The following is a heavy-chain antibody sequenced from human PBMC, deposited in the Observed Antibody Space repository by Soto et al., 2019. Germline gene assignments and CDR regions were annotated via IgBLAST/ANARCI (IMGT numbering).Heavy chain of an antibody. Sequence: GGSLRLSCVGSGFTLNNYGVHWVRQAPGKGLEWVALMWYDGLRQTYLDSVRGRFTVSRDSSTNTIYLQMNSLRVEDTGNYFCVKESTPPFFDSWRQGTPVTVSS. V-gene: IGHV3-33*03. CDR3: VKESTPPFFDS. D-gene: IGHD2-15*01. CDR2: MWYDGLRQ. J-gene: IGHJ4*02. CDR1: GFTLNNYG.